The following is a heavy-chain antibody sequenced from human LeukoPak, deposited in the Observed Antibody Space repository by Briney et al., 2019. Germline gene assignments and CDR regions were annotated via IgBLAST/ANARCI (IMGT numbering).Heavy chain of an antibody. Sequence: GESLKISCKGSGYSFTSYWIGWVRQMPGKGLEWMGIIYPGDSDTRYSPSFQGQVTISADKSISTAYLQWSSLKASGTAMYYCARLFLPYYYDSSGYYEFDYWGQGTLVTVSS. CDR2: IYPGDSDT. CDR1: GYSFTSYW. D-gene: IGHD3-22*01. J-gene: IGHJ4*02. V-gene: IGHV5-51*01. CDR3: ARLFLPYYYDSSGYYEFDY.